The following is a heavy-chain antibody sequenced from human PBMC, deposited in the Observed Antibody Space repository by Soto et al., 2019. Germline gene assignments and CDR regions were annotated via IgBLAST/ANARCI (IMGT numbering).Heavy chain of an antibody. D-gene: IGHD3-22*01. CDR1: VGSFRGYY. V-gene: IGHV4-34*01. J-gene: IGHJ3*02. CDR2: INHSGST. CDR3: ARWTDYYDSSGSAFDI. Sequence: EPLSLTCAFSVGSFRGYYWSWIRQHPGKGLEWIGEINHSGSTNYNPSLKSRVTISVDTSKNQFSLKLSSVTAADTAVYYCARWTDYYDSSGSAFDIWGQGTMVTVSS.